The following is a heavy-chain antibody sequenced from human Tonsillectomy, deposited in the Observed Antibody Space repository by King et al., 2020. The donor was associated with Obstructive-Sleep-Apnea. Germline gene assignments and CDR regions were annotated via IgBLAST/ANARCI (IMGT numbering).Heavy chain of an antibody. CDR1: GGSISSSSYY. V-gene: IGHV4-39*07. CDR2: IYYSGST. J-gene: IGHJ6*02. Sequence: QLQESGPGLVKPSETLSLTCTVSGGSISSSSYYCGWIRQPPGKGLEWIGGIYYSGSTYYNPSLKSRVTISVATSMNQFSLKLSAVTAADTAVYYCAREGDIVVVPAANMDVWGQGTTVTVSS. CDR3: AREGDIVVVPAANMDV. D-gene: IGHD2-2*01.